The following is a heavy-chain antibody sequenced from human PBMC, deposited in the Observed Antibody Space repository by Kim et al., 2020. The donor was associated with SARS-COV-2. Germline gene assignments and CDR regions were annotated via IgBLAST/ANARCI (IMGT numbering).Heavy chain of an antibody. J-gene: IGHJ4*02. CDR2: ISNSISTI. Sequence: GGSLRLSCAASGFTFSIYSMNWVRQAPGKGLEWVSYISNSISTIYYADSVKGRFTISRDNAKKSLYLQMNSLRDEDTAVYYCAIGRVGGGYYDTSGPPSFGYWGQGTLVTVSS. D-gene: IGHD3-22*01. CDR1: GFTFSIYS. CDR3: AIGRVGGGYYDTSGPPSFGY. V-gene: IGHV3-48*02.